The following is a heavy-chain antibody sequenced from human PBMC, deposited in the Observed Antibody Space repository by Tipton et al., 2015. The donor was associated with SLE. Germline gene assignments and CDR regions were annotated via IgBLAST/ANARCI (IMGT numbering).Heavy chain of an antibody. CDR2: INSDGSST. J-gene: IGHJ4*02. Sequence: SLRLSCAASGFTFDDYAMHWVRQAPGKGLVWVSRINSDGSSTSYADSVKGRFTISRDNAKNTLYLQMNSLRAEDTAVYYCAHGYGDDWGQGTLVTVSS. CDR1: GFTFDDYA. D-gene: IGHD1-1*01. V-gene: IGHV3-74*01. CDR3: AHGYGDD.